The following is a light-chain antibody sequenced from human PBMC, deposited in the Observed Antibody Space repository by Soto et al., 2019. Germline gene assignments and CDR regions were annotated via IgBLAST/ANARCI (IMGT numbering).Light chain of an antibody. CDR2: DAS. Sequence: DIQMTQSPSTLSASVGDRVTITCRASQSINNWLAWYQQKPGKAPKLLIYDASSLKSGVPSRFSGSGSGTEFTLTISSLQPDDFATYYCQQYNSYSGTFGGGTKVDIK. J-gene: IGKJ4*01. CDR1: QSINNW. CDR3: QQYNSYSGT. V-gene: IGKV1-5*01.